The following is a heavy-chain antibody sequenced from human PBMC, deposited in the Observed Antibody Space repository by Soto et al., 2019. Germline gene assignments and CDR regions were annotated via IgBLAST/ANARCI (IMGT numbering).Heavy chain of an antibody. J-gene: IGHJ4*02. D-gene: IGHD3-10*01. CDR3: ARGPLLLWFGELSYFDY. CDR1: GGSIRSYY. V-gene: IGHV4-59*01. CDR2: IYYSGST. Sequence: SETRSLTCTVSGGSIRSYYWSWIRQPPGKGLEWIGYIYYSGSTNYNPSLKSRVTISVDTSKNQFSLKLSSVTAADTAVYYCARGPLLLWFGELSYFDYWGQGTLVTVSS.